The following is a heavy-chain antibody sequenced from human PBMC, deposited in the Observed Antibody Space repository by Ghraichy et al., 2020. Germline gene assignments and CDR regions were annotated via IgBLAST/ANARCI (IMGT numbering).Heavy chain of an antibody. Sequence: GESLNISCKGSGYSFTSYWIGWVRQMPGKGLEWMGIIYPGDSDTRYSPSFQGQVTISADKSISTAYLQWSSLKASDTAMYYCASLPGSYCSSTSCYGDAFDSWGQGTMVTVSS. V-gene: IGHV5-51*01. D-gene: IGHD2-2*01. CDR2: IYPGDSDT. CDR3: ASLPGSYCSSTSCYGDAFDS. CDR1: GYSFTSYW. J-gene: IGHJ3*02.